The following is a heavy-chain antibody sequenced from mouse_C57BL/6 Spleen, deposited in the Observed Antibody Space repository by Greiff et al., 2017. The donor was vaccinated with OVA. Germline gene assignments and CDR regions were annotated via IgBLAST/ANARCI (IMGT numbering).Heavy chain of an antibody. CDR3: AMDYDYDDYYAMDY. CDR1: GYAFTNYL. V-gene: IGHV1-54*01. CDR2: INPGSGGT. D-gene: IGHD2-4*01. J-gene: IGHJ4*01. Sequence: QVQLKQSGAELVRPGTSVKVSCKASGYAFTNYLIEWVKQRPGQGLEWIGVINPGSGGTNYNEKFKGKATLTADKSSSTAYMQLSSLTSEDSAVYFCAMDYDYDDYYAMDYWGQGTSVTVSS.